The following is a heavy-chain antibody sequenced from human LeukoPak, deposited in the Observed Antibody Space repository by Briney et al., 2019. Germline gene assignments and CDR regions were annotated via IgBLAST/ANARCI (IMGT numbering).Heavy chain of an antibody. CDR1: GFTFNDYF. CDR2: ISISGTTI. CDR3: GRCAGTPQYYYYYYYMDV. J-gene: IGHJ6*03. Sequence: GGSLRLSCTPSGFTFNDYFMSWIRQAPGKGLEWVSYISISGTTIYYADSVKGRFTISRDNAKNTLYLQMNNLRPEDTAVYYCGRCAGTPQYYYYYYYMDVWGKGTTVTVSS. D-gene: IGHD1/OR15-1a*01. V-gene: IGHV3-11*04.